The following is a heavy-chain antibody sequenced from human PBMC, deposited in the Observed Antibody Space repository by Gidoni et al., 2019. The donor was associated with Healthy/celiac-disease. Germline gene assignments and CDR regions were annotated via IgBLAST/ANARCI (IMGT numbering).Heavy chain of an antibody. CDR3: ARVKGEFDY. CDR1: GGSISSYY. D-gene: IGHD3-16*01. V-gene: IGHV4-59*01. CDR2: IYYSGST. Sequence: QVQLQESGPGLVKPSETLSLTCTVPGGSISSYYWSWIRQPPGKGLEWIGYIYYSGSTNYNPSLKSRVTISVDTSKNQFSLKLSSVTAADTAVYYCARVKGEFDYWGQGTLVTVSS. J-gene: IGHJ4*02.